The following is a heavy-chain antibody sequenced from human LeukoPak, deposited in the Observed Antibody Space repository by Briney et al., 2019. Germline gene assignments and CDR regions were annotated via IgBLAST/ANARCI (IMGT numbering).Heavy chain of an antibody. Sequence: GGSLRLSCAASGFTFSSYGMNWVRQAPGKGLEWVSSISSSSSYIYYADSVKGRFTISRDNAKNSLYLQMNSLRAEDTAVYYCARDGEIAVADYWGQGTLVTVSS. D-gene: IGHD6-19*01. CDR3: ARDGEIAVADY. CDR2: ISSSSSYI. V-gene: IGHV3-21*01. CDR1: GFTFSSYG. J-gene: IGHJ4*02.